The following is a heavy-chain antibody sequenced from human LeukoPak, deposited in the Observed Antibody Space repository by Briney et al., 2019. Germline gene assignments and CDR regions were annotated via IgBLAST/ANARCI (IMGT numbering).Heavy chain of an antibody. V-gene: IGHV3-21*01. CDR3: ARDRVFDS. CDR1: GFTFSSYN. J-gene: IGHJ4*02. CDR2: ISDSGTYV. Sequence: GGSLRLSCAASGFTFSSYNMNWVRQAPGKGLEWVSSISDSGTYVYYADSVKGRFTVSRDNAKNSLYLQMNNLRAEDTAVFYCARDRVFDSWGQGTLVTVSS.